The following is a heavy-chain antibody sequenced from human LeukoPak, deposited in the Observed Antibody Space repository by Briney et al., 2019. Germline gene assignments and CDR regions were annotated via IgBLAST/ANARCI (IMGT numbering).Heavy chain of an antibody. CDR1: GDSVSSNSAA. J-gene: IGHJ4*02. CDR3: ASGYGSGSYDEYYFDY. CDR2: TYYRSKWYN. Sequence: SQTLSLTCAISGDSVSSNSAAWNWIRQSSSRGLEWLGRTYYRSKWYNDYAVSVKSRITINPDTSKNQFSLQLNSVTPEDTAVYYCASGYGSGSYDEYYFDYWGQGTLVTVSS. D-gene: IGHD3-10*01. V-gene: IGHV6-1*01.